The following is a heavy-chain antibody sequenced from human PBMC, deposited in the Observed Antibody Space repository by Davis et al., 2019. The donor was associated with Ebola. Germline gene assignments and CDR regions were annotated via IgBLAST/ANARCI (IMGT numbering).Heavy chain of an antibody. J-gene: IGHJ6*02. CDR2: ISSSGSTI. CDR1: GFTFSDYY. Sequence: PGGSLRLSCAASGFTFSDYYMSWIRQAPGKGLEWVSYISSSGSTIYYADSVKGRFTISRDNAKNSLYLQMNSLKAEDTAVYYWARTRTVYVWGPGGGMDVWGQGTTVTVSS. CDR3: ARTRTVYVWGPGGGMDV. D-gene: IGHD3-16*01. V-gene: IGHV3-11*01.